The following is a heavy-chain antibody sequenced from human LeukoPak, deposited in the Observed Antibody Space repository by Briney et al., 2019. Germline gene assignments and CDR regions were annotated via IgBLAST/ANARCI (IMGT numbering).Heavy chain of an antibody. J-gene: IGHJ5*02. Sequence: PGGSLRLSCAASGFIFSDYYMSWIRQAPGKGLEWVSSITTSSPYTTYADSVKGQFTISRDNAKNSLYLQMNSLRADDTAVYFCARDEGVRSGWFDPWGQGTLVTVSA. CDR2: ITTSSPYT. V-gene: IGHV3-11*05. CDR3: ARDEGVRSGWFDP. D-gene: IGHD4-17*01. CDR1: GFIFSDYY.